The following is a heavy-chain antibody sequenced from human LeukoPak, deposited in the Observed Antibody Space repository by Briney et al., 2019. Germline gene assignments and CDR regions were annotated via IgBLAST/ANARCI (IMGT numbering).Heavy chain of an antibody. V-gene: IGHV3-74*01. J-gene: IGHJ5*02. CDR2: VSADGSTT. CDR1: AFTFITYW. CDR3: ARGFDGYPFGWWFDP. D-gene: IGHD5-24*01. Sequence: GGSLRLSCVVSAFTFITYWMHWVRQAPGKGLVWVSRVSADGSTTIYADSVKGRFTISRDNGINTVYLQMNSLRAEDTAVYYCARGFDGYPFGWWFDPWGQGTLVTVSS.